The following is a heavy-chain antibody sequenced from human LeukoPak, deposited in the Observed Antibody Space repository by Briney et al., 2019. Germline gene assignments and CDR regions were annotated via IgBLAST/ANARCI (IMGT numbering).Heavy chain of an antibody. CDR2: ISAYNGNT. CDR1: GYTFTSYG. CDR3: ARIGGGGYNSVIGY. J-gene: IGHJ4*02. Sequence: GASVKVSCKASGYTFTSYGISWVRQAPGQGLEWMGWISAYNGNTNYAQKLQGRVTMTTDTSTSTAYMELRSLRSEDTAVYYCARIGGGGYNSVIGYWGQGTLVTVSS. D-gene: IGHD5-24*01. V-gene: IGHV1-18*01.